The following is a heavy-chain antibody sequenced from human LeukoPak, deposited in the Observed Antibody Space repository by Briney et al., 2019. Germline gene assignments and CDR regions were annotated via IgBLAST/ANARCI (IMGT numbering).Heavy chain of an antibody. CDR3: ARDLAGYCSGGSCYPSYYFDY. V-gene: IGHV1-69*04. Sequence: GASGKVSCKASGGTFSSYSISWVRQAPGQGLEWMGTIIPILGIANYAQKFQDRVTITADKSTSTAYMKLSSLRSEDTAVYYCARDLAGYCSGGSCYPSYYFDYWGQGTLVTVSS. J-gene: IGHJ4*02. CDR1: GGTFSSYS. D-gene: IGHD2-15*01. CDR2: IIPILGIA.